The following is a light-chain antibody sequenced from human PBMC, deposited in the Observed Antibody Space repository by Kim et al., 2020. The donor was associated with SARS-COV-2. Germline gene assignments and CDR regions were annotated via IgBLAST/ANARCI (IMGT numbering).Light chain of an antibody. J-gene: IGLJ2*01. CDR2: EVS. V-gene: IGLV2-8*01. CDR3: SSYAGSNVV. Sequence: QSALTQPPSASGSPGQSVTISCTGTSSDVGGYNYVSWYHQHPGKAPKLMIYEVSKRPSGVPDRFSGSKSGNTASLTVSGLQAEDEADYYCSSYAGSNVVFGGGTQLTVL. CDR1: SSDVGGYNY.